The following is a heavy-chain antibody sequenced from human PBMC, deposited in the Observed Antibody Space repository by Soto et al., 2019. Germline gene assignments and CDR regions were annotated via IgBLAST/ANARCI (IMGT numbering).Heavy chain of an antibody. V-gene: IGHV3-53*01. CDR2: IYSGGST. CDR1: GFTVSSNY. D-gene: IGHD6-6*01. Sequence: PGGSLRLSCAAYGFTVSSNYMSWVRQAPGKGLEWVSVIYSGGSTYYADSVKGRFTISRDNSKNTLYLQMNSLRAEDTAVYYCARSRIAAPYGMDVWGQGTTVTVSS. J-gene: IGHJ6*02. CDR3: ARSRIAAPYGMDV.